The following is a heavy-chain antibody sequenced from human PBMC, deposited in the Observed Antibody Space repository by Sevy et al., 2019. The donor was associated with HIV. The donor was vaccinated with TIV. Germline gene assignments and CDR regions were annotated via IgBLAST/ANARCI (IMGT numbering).Heavy chain of an antibody. CDR3: ARDGGTVTSPGCFDI. V-gene: IGHV4-30-2*01. CDR1: GDSLSSGAYS. Sequence: SETLSLTCAVSGDSLSSGAYSWNWIRQPPGKALEWIGYIFHTGNTYYTSSLRSRVTISVDTSKNQFSLKMTSVTAADTAVYYCARDGGTVTSPGCFDIWGQGTMVTVSS. CDR2: IFHTGNT. D-gene: IGHD4-17*01. J-gene: IGHJ3*02.